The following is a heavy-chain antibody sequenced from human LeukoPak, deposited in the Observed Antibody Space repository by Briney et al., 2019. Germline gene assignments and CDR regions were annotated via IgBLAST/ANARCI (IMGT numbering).Heavy chain of an antibody. D-gene: IGHD6-13*01. V-gene: IGHV3-21*01. J-gene: IGHJ4*02. CDR2: ISSSSSYI. CDR1: GFTFSSYG. CDR3: ASTYSSWLNFDY. Sequence: GGSLRLSCAASGFTFSSYGMNWVRQAPGKGLEWVSSISSSSSYIYYADSVKGRFTISRDNAKNSLYLQMNSLRAEDTAVYYCASTYSSWLNFDYWGQGTLVTVSS.